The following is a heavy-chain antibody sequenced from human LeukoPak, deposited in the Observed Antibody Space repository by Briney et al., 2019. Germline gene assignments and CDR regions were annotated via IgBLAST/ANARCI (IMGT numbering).Heavy chain of an antibody. CDR2: ISPNSGDT. V-gene: IGHV1-2*02. CDR3: ARVVAGNWFDP. CDR1: GYTFTGYY. J-gene: IGHJ5*02. D-gene: IGHD6-19*01. Sequence: ASAKVSCKASGYTFTGYYMHWVRQAPGQGLEWMGWISPNSGDTNYAQKFQGRVTMTRDTSISAAYMELSRLRSDDTAVYYCARVVAGNWFDPWGQGTLVTVSS.